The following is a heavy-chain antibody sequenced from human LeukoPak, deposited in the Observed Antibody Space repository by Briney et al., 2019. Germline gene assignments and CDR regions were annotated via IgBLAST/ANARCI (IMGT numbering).Heavy chain of an antibody. CDR2: ISGSGGSK. CDR1: LYTPSTYA. J-gene: IGHJ4*02. V-gene: IGHV3-23*01. CDR3: AKDRTNTAIVYYYFDY. Sequence: GGALRLSSAASLYTPSTYALSWGPQAPGKGREWVSPISGSGGSKYYADSVKGRFTISRDNSKNTLYLQMNSLRAEDTAVYYCAKDRTNTAIVYYYFDYWGQGTLVTVSS. D-gene: IGHD5-18*01.